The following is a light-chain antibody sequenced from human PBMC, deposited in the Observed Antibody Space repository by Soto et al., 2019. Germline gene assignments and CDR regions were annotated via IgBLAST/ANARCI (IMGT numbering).Light chain of an antibody. CDR1: QCLLHSNGYNY. J-gene: IGKJ1*01. CDR3: MQALQTLWT. V-gene: IGKV2-28*01. CDR2: LGS. Sequence: IVMTLSALSLPVTPGEPASIFCRSIQCLLHSNGYNYLDWYLQKPGQSPQLXIYLGSNRSSGVPDRFSGSGSGTDFTLKISRVEAEDVGVYYCMQALQTLWTFGQGTKVDIK.